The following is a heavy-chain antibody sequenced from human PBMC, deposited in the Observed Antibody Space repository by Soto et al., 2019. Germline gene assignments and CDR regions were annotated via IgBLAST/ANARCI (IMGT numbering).Heavy chain of an antibody. V-gene: IGHV1-3*01. Sequence: ASVKVSCKASGYTFTSYAMHWVRQAPGQRLEWMGWINAGNSNTKYSQKFQGRDTITKDTSASTAYMEQSSLRTEDTAVFYCARVKWELLPDYYYYGMDVWGQGTTVTVSS. CDR2: INAGNSNT. D-gene: IGHD1-26*01. J-gene: IGHJ6*02. CDR3: ARVKWELLPDYYYYGMDV. CDR1: GYTFTSYA.